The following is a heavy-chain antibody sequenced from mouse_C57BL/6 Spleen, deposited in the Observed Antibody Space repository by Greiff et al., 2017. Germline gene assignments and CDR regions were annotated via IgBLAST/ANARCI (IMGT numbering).Heavy chain of an antibody. CDR3: ARGGREYYWYCYV. D-gene: IGHD5-2*01. CDR2: IYPGAGDT. J-gene: IGHJ1*03. Sequence: QVQLQQSGAELVKPGASVKISCKASGYAFSSYWMNWVKQRPGKGLEWIGQIYPGAGDTNYNGKFKGKATLTAAKSSSTAYMQLTSLTSEDSAVYCCARGGREYYWYCYVWGTGTTVTVSS. V-gene: IGHV1-80*01. CDR1: GYAFSSYW.